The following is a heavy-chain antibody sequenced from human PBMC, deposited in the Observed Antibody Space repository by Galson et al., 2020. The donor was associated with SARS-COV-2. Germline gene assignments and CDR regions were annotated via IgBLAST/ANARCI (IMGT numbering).Heavy chain of an antibody. D-gene: IGHD5-18*01. CDR2: FDPEDGET. CDR1: GYTLTELS. J-gene: IGHJ4*02. CDR3: ATVRLSVQLWPTFDY. V-gene: IGHV1-24*01. Sequence: ASVKVSCKVSGYTLTELSMHWVRQAPGKGLEWMGGFDPEDGETIYAQKFQGRVTMTEDTSTDTAYMELSSLRSEDTAVYYCATVRLSVQLWPTFDYWGQGTLVTVSS.